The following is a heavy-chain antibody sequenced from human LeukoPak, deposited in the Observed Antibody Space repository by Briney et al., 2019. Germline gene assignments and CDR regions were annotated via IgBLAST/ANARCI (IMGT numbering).Heavy chain of an antibody. V-gene: IGHV3-23*01. Sequence: GGSLRLSCAASGFTFNRAAMSWVRQAPGKGLEWVSGISGSGGDTYYSDSVKGRFTISRDNAKATVYLQMNSLRTEDTAEYYCAKEGRLTVAAVVVENYFDYWGQGTPVTVPA. CDR2: ISGSGGDT. CDR3: AKEGRLTVAAVVVENYFDY. J-gene: IGHJ4*02. D-gene: IGHD3-22*01. CDR1: GFTFNRAA.